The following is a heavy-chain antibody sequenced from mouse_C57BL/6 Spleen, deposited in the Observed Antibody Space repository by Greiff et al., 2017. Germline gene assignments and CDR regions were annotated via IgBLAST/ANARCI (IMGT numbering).Heavy chain of an antibody. Sequence: QVQLQQPGAELVKPGASVKMSCKASGYTFTSYWITWVKQRPGQGLEWIGDIYPGSGSTNYNEKFKSKATLTVDTSSSTAYMQLSSLTSEDSAVYDCARYGGACGSYAMEYWGQGTSVTVSS. CDR1: GYTFTSYW. CDR2: IYPGSGST. D-gene: IGHD1-1*01. V-gene: IGHV1-55*01. CDR3: ARYGGACGSYAMEY. J-gene: IGHJ4*01.